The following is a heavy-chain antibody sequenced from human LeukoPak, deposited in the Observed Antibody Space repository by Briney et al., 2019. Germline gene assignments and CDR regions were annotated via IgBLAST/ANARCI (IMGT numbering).Heavy chain of an antibody. J-gene: IGHJ4*02. CDR2: IFPSGGEI. CDR3: AREDSSGLDY. V-gene: IGHV3-23*01. D-gene: IGHD6-19*01. Sequence: PGGSLRLSCAASGFTFSSYAMSWVRQAPGKGLEWVSSIFPSGGEIHYADSVRGRFTISRDNSKSTLSLQMNSLRAEDTAIYYCAREDSSGLDYWGQGTLVTVSS. CDR1: GFTFSSYA.